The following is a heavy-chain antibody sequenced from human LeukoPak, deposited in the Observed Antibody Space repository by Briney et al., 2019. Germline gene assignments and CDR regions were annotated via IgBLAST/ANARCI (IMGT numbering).Heavy chain of an antibody. V-gene: IGHV3-33*01. J-gene: IGHJ6*02. CDR3: ARDSVAAAGRRNQYYYGMDV. D-gene: IGHD6-13*01. Sequence: PGGSLRLSCAASGFTFSSYGMHWVRQAPGKGLEWAAVIWYDGSNKYYADSVKGRSTISRDNSKNTLYLQMNSLRAEDAAVYYCARDSVAAAGRRNQYYYGMDVWGQGTTVTVSS. CDR1: GFTFSSYG. CDR2: IWYDGSNK.